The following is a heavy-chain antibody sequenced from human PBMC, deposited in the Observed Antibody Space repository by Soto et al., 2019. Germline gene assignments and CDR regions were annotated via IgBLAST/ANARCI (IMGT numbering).Heavy chain of an antibody. D-gene: IGHD2-2*01. CDR1: GGTFSSYS. CDR3: ARRGTNPPKDIVLVPAASYYYYGMDV. CDR2: IIPIFGTA. Sequence: ASVKVSCKASGGTFSSYSISWVRQAPGQGLEWMGGIIPIFGTANYAQKFQGRVTITADESTSTAYMELSSLRSEDTAVYYCARRGTNPPKDIVLVPAASYYYYGMDVWGQGTTVTVSS. V-gene: IGHV1-69*13. J-gene: IGHJ6*02.